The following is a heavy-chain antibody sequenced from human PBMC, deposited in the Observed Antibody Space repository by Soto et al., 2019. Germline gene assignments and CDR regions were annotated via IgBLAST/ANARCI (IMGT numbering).Heavy chain of an antibody. J-gene: IGHJ6*02. D-gene: IGHD6-13*01. Sequence: SETLSLTCAVSGYSISSDDYWGWIRQPPGKGLEWIGSIYHSGSTYYNPSLKRRVTISVDTSKNQFSLKLTSVTAADTAVYYCARADGSIYYYYYGMDVWGQGTTVTVSS. CDR2: IYHSGST. CDR1: GYSISSDDY. V-gene: IGHV4-38-2*01. CDR3: ARADGSIYYYYYGMDV.